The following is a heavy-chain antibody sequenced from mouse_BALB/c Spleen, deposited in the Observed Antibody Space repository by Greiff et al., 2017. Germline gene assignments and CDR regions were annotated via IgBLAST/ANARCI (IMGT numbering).Heavy chain of an antibody. Sequence: QVQLQQSGAELARPGASVKLSCKASGYTFTSYWMQWVKQRPGQGLEWIGAIYPGDGDTRYTQKFKGKATLTADKSSSTAYMQLSSLASEDSAVYYCARGAGYYPRYWGQGTTLTVSS. J-gene: IGHJ2*01. D-gene: IGHD2-3*01. CDR2: IYPGDGDT. CDR1: GYTFTSYW. CDR3: ARGAGYYPRY. V-gene: IGHV1-87*01.